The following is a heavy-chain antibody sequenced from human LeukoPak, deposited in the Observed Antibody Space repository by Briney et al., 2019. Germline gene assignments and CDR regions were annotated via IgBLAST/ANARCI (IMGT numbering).Heavy chain of an antibody. CDR3: AKDVFGGRFGAFDI. V-gene: IGHV3-30*18. J-gene: IGHJ3*02. CDR2: ISYDGSNK. CDR1: GFTFSSYG. D-gene: IGHD3-16*01. Sequence: GGSLRLSCAASGFTFSSYGMHWVRQAPGKGLEWVAVISYDGSNKYYADSVKGRFTISRDNSKNTLYLQMNSLRAEDTAVYYCAKDVFGGRFGAFDIWGQGTMVTVSS.